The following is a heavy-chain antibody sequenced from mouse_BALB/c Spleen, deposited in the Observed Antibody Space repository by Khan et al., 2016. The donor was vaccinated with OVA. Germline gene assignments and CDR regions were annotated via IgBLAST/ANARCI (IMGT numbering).Heavy chain of an antibody. V-gene: IGHV1-7*01. D-gene: IGHD1-1*01. CDR3: ANHGSSSAWFAY. CDR1: GYTFTSYW. Sequence: QVQLKQSGAELAKPGASVKMSCKASGYTFTSYWMHWVKQRPGQGLEWIGYINPSTGYSEYNQKFKDKATLTADKSSSTAYMQLSSLTSDDSAVYYCANHGSSSAWFAYWGQGTRVTVSA. CDR2: INPSTGYS. J-gene: IGHJ3*01.